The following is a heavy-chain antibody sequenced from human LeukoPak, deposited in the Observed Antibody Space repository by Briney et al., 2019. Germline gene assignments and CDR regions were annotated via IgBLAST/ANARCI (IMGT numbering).Heavy chain of an antibody. Sequence: SGPTLLPPPPTLTLTCTFSGFSPSTPGMCVSWIRQPPGQALERLTPPDWDDDKYYSTSLKTRRTTSKDTSKNQVVLTMTNMDPVDTATYYCARTDSGSYSGAFDMWGQGTMVTVSS. CDR1: GFSPSTPGMC. J-gene: IGHJ3*02. CDR2: PDWDDDK. D-gene: IGHD1-26*01. CDR3: ARTDSGSYSGAFDM. V-gene: IGHV2-70*01.